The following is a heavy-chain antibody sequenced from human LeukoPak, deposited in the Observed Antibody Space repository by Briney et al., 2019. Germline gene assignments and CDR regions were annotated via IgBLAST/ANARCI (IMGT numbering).Heavy chain of an antibody. V-gene: IGHV4-59*08. CDR1: GGXISSHY. CDR2: IHYSGTT. D-gene: IGHD4-17*01. J-gene: IGHJ6*02. CDR3: VRHLSGDYAWLDV. Sequence: SETLSLTCTVSGGXISSHYCSWIRQPPGKGLEWIGYIHYSGTTNYNPSLKSRVSISADTPENQMSLRLSSVTAADTAVYYCVRHLSGDYAWLDVWGQGTTVTVSS.